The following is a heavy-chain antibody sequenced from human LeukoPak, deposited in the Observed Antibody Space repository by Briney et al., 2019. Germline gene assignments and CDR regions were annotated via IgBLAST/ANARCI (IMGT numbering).Heavy chain of an antibody. D-gene: IGHD6-19*01. Sequence: SETLSLTCTVSGGSISSGDYYWSWIRQPPGKGLEWIGYIYYSGSTYYNPSLKSRVTISVDTSKNQFSLKLSSVTAADTAVYYCARVIAVAGRGVFDYWGQGTLVTVSS. J-gene: IGHJ4*02. CDR3: ARVIAVAGRGVFDY. V-gene: IGHV4-30-4*01. CDR1: GGSISSGDYY. CDR2: IYYSGST.